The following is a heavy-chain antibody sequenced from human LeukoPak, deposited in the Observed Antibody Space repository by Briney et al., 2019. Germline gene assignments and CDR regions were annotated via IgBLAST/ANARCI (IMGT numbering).Heavy chain of an antibody. Sequence: PGGSLRLSCAASGFTFSSYSMNWVRQAPGKGLEWVSSISSSSSYIYYADSVKGRFTISRDNAKNSLYLQMNSLRAEDTAVYYCARDPEFYSSGYFDYWGQGTLVTVSS. CDR3: ARDPEFYSSGYFDY. CDR1: GFTFSSYS. CDR2: ISSSSSYI. V-gene: IGHV3-21*01. D-gene: IGHD3-22*01. J-gene: IGHJ4*02.